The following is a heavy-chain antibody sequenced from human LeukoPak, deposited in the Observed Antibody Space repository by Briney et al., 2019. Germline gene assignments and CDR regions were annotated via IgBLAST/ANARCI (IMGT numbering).Heavy chain of an antibody. D-gene: IGHD3-22*01. CDR2: IYYSGST. CDR3: ARSTWLLDK. Sequence: SETLSLTCTVSGGSISSYYWSWIRQPPGKGLEWIGYIYYSGSTNYIPSLKSRVTISVDTSKNQFSLKLSSVTAADTAVYYCARSTWLLDKWGQGTLVTVSS. J-gene: IGHJ4*02. V-gene: IGHV4-59*01. CDR1: GGSISSYY.